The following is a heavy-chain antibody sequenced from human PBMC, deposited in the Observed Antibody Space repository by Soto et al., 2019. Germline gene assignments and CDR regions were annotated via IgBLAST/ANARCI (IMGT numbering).Heavy chain of an antibody. V-gene: IGHV1-18*04. D-gene: IGHD3-3*01. Sequence: ASVKVSCKASGYTFTSYGISWVRQAPGQGLEWMGWISAYNGNTNYAQKLQGRVTMTTDTSTSTAYMELRSLRSDDTAVYYCMTHYDFWTTPTDYYYYYGMDVWGQGTTVTAP. CDR2: ISAYNGNT. CDR3: MTHYDFWTTPTDYYYYYGMDV. CDR1: GYTFTSYG. J-gene: IGHJ6*02.